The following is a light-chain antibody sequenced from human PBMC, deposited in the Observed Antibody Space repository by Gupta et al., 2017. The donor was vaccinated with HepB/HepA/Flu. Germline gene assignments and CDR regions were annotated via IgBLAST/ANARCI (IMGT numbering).Light chain of an antibody. CDR2: EVS. V-gene: IGLV2-23*02. CDR1: NRDVGNYNF. Sequence: QSALTQPASVSGSPGQSITISCTGTNRDVGNYNFVSWYQHHPGKAPKVIIYEVSKWPAGVASRFSGSKSGNTASLTISGLQTEDEGDYYGCAYAGGRTFAFGTGTKITVL. J-gene: IGLJ1*01. CDR3: CAYAGGRTFA.